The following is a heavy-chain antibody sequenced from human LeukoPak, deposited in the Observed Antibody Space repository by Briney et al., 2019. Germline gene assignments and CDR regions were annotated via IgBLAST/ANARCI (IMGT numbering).Heavy chain of an antibody. D-gene: IGHD3-10*01. CDR3: SRHLYYGSWSYYYYYLVV. CDR1: GGSLSSSSYY. V-gene: IGHV4-39*01. J-gene: IGHJ6*03. CDR2: IYYSGST. Sequence: SETLSLTCTVSGGSLSSSSYYWGSIRHPPGKGLESIGSIYYSGSTYYNPCLKCAVSMSVDPCKNQYSLKLRSVPAADTAVYDCSRHLYYGSWSYYYYYLVVWGKGNTVTVSS.